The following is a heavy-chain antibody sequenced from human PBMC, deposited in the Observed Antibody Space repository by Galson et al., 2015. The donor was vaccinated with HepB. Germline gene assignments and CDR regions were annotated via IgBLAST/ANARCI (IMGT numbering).Heavy chain of an antibody. V-gene: IGHV3-11*06. J-gene: IGHJ4*02. D-gene: IGHD4-17*01. CDR1: GFTFSDYY. CDR2: ISSSTIYT. Sequence: SLRLSCAASGFTFSDYYMSWSRQAPGTGLEWLSYISSSTIYTNYADSVKGRFTISRDNVKNSMYLQMNRLRAEDTAVYYCARVADSDYGDHSHFDSWGQGTLVTVSS. CDR3: ARVADSDYGDHSHFDS.